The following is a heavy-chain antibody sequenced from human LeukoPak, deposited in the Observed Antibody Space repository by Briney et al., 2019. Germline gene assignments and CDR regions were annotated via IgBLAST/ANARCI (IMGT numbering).Heavy chain of an antibody. V-gene: IGHV4-31*03. CDR2: IYYSGST. J-gene: IGHJ6*02. Sequence: SETLSLTCTVSGGSISSGGYYWSWIRQHPGKGLEWIGYIYYSGSTYYNPSLKSRVTISVDTSKNQFPLKLSSVTAADTAVYYCARGSMVRGAKSPEYYYYGMDVWGQGTTVTVSS. CDR1: GGSISSGGYY. CDR3: ARGSMVRGAKSPEYYYYGMDV. D-gene: IGHD3-10*01.